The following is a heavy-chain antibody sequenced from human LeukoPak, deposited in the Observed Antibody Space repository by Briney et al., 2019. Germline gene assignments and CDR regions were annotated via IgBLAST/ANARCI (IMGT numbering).Heavy chain of an antibody. Sequence: GGSLRLSCAASGFTFSSYGMHWVRQAPGKGLEWVAFIRYDGSNKYYADSVKGRFTISRDNSKNTLYLQMNSLRAEDTAVYYCAREEYCSSTSCYGGSNWFDPWGQGTLVTVSS. CDR1: GFTFSSYG. CDR3: AREEYCSSTSCYGGSNWFDP. CDR2: IRYDGSNK. J-gene: IGHJ5*02. D-gene: IGHD2-2*01. V-gene: IGHV3-30*02.